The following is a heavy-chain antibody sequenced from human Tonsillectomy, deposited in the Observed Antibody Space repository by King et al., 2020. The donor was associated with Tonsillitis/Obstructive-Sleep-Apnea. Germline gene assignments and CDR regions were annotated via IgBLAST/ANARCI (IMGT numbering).Heavy chain of an antibody. CDR1: GGSFSGYY. V-gene: IGHV4-34*01. Sequence: VQLQQWGAGLLKPSETLSLTCAVYGGSFSGYYWSWIRQPPGKGLEWIGEINHSGSTNYNPSLKSRVTISVDTSKNQFSLKLSSLTAADTAVYYCAAAPYGSGSYSKDYWGQGTLVTVSS. J-gene: IGHJ4*02. CDR2: INHSGST. D-gene: IGHD3-10*01. CDR3: AAAPYGSGSYSKDY.